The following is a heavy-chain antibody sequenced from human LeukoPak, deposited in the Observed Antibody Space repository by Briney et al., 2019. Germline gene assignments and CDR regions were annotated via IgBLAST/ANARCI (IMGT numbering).Heavy chain of an antibody. CDR2: FDPEDGET. CDR1: GYTLTELS. J-gene: IGHJ4*02. D-gene: IGHD3-10*01. Sequence: ASVKVSCKVSGYTLTELSMHWVRQAPGKGLEWMGGFDPEDGETIYAQKFQGRVTMTEDTSTDTAYMELSSLRSVDTAVYYCATYSSREDLIRYYYGSGSYNYYFDYWGQGTLVTVSS. CDR3: ATYSSREDLIRYYYGSGSYNYYFDY. V-gene: IGHV1-24*01.